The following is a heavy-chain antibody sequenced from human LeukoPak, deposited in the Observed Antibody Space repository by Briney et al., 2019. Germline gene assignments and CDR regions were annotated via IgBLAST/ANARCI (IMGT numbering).Heavy chain of an antibody. CDR3: AIWNFDWEAFDI. D-gene: IGHD3-9*01. J-gene: IGHJ3*02. V-gene: IGHV4-59*01. CDR2: IYYSGST. CDR1: GGSISSYY. Sequence: PSETLSLTCTVSGGSISSYYWSWIRQPPGKGLEWIGYIYYSGSTNYNPSLKSRVTISVDTSKNQFSLKLSSVTAADTAVYYCAIWNFDWEAFDIRGQGTMVTVSS.